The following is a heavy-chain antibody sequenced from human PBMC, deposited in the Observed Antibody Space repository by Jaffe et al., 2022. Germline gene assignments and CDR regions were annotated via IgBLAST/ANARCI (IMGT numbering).Heavy chain of an antibody. V-gene: IGHV1-2*06. CDR1: GYAFTAYR. CDR2: IGPNTDGT. D-gene: IGHD2-21*01. J-gene: IGHJ5*02. CDR3: ATTGVIGA. Sequence: QAQLVQSGAEVKEPGASVKVSCKTSGYAFTAYRLHWVRQAPGQGLEWMGRIGPNTDGTRYAQKFLGRVTMTGDTSSSTAYMQLNSLTSDDTALYYCATTGVIGAWGQGTLVIVSS.